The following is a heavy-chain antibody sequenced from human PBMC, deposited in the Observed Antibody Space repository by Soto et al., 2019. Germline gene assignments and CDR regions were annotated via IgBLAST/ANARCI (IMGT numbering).Heavy chain of an antibody. CDR2: ISPYNGNT. CDR1: GYTFSSYG. V-gene: IGHV1-18*01. D-gene: IGHD6-13*01. CDR3: ARDYNIVEYCFGTICYTNEEQQLVNYFDY. Sequence: ASVKVSCKASGYTFSSYGISWVRQAPGQGLEWMGWISPYNGNTNYAQKVRGRVTLTTDTSTSTAYMELRSLRSDDTAVYYCARDYNIVEYCFGTICYTNEEQQLVNYFDYWGQGTLVTVSS. J-gene: IGHJ4*02.